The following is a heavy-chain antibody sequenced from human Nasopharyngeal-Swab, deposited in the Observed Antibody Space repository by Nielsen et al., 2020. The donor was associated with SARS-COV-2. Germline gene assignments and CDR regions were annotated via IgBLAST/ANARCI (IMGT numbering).Heavy chain of an antibody. D-gene: IGHD1-26*01. V-gene: IGHV1-69*06. CDR3: AGVGSRGGNAFDI. Sequence: WVRQAPGQGLEWMGGIIPIFGTANYAQKFQGRVTITADKSTSTAYMELSSLRSEDTAVYYCAGVGSRGGNAFDIWGQGTMVTVSS. J-gene: IGHJ3*02. CDR2: IIPIFGTA.